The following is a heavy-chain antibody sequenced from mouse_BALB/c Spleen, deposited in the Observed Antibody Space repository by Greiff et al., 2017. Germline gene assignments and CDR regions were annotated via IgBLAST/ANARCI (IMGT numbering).Heavy chain of an antibody. V-gene: IGHV2-6-7*01. CDR2: IWGDGST. CDR1: GFSLPGYG. D-gene: IGHD2-12*01. Sequence: VTLVESGPGLVAPSQSLSITCTVSGFSLPGYGVNWVRQTPGKGLEWLGMIWGDGSTDYNSALKSRLSISKDNTKSQVFLKMNSLQTDDTARYYCARDSARRYAMDYWGQGTSVTVSS. J-gene: IGHJ4*01. CDR3: ARDSARRYAMDY.